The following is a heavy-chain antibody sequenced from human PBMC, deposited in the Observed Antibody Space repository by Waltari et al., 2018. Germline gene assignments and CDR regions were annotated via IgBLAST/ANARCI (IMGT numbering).Heavy chain of an antibody. J-gene: IGHJ6*02. CDR3: ATRPKYSYAIRYGMDV. CDR2: INHSGST. CDR1: GGSISSGGYY. D-gene: IGHD5-18*01. V-gene: IGHV4-31*03. Sequence: QVQLQESGPGLVKPSQTLSLTCTVSGGSISSGGYYWSWIRQPPGKGLEWIGEINHSGSTNYNPSLKSRVTISVDTSKNQFSLKLSSVTAADTAVYYCATRPKYSYAIRYGMDVWGQGTTVTVSS.